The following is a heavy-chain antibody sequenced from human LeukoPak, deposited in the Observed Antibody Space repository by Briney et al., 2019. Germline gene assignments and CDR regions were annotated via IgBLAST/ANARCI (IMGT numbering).Heavy chain of an antibody. Sequence: SVKVSCKASGGAFSSYAISWVRQAPGQGLEWMGGIIPIFGTANYAQKFQGRVTITADESTSTAYMELSSLRSEDTAVYYCARDGYGGTTDAFDIWGQGTMVTVSS. CDR2: IIPIFGTA. J-gene: IGHJ3*02. V-gene: IGHV1-69*01. CDR1: GGAFSSYA. D-gene: IGHD4-23*01. CDR3: ARDGYGGTTDAFDI.